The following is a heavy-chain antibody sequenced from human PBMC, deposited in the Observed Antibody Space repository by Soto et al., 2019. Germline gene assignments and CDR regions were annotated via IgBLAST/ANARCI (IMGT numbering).Heavy chain of an antibody. D-gene: IGHD1-1*01. V-gene: IGHV1-18*01. Sequence: QVHLVQSGAEVKKPGASVKVSCQGSGYAFTTYGITWVRQAHGQGLEWMGWISAHNGNTHYAQKLQGRVTVTRDTSTSTAYMELRSLRYDDTAVYYCARGRYGDYWGQGALVTVSS. CDR2: ISAHNGNT. CDR1: GYAFTTYG. CDR3: ARGRYGDY. J-gene: IGHJ4*02.